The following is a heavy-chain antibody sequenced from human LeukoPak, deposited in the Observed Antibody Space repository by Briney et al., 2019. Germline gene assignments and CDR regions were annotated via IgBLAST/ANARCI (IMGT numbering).Heavy chain of an antibody. V-gene: IGHV3-48*03. CDR3: ARETAAVN. J-gene: IGHJ4*02. CDR1: GFMFSSYE. CDR2: ISSSGSTI. Sequence: PGGSLRLSCAASGFMFSSYEMNWVRRAPGKGLEWVSYISSSGSTIRYADSVKGRFTISRDNAKNSLYLQMNSLRAEDTAIYYCARETAAVNWGQGTVVTVSS. D-gene: IGHD6-13*01.